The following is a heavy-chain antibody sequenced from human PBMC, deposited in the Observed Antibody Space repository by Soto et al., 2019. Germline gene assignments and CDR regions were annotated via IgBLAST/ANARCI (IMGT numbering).Heavy chain of an antibody. CDR3: ARAVSDFDWLFNYYMDV. Sequence: GGSLRLSCAASGFTVSSNYMSWVRQAPGKGLEWVSVIYSGGSTYYADSVKGRFTISRDNSKNTLYLQMNSLRAEDTAVYYCARAVSDFDWLFNYYMDVWGKGTTVTVSS. V-gene: IGHV3-66*01. J-gene: IGHJ6*03. CDR2: IYSGGST. CDR1: GFTVSSNY. D-gene: IGHD3-9*01.